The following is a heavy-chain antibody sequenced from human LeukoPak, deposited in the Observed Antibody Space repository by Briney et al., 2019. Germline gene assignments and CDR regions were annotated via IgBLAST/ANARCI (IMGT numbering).Heavy chain of an antibody. CDR3: ARGRTAGTTGDAFDI. D-gene: IGHD1-1*01. CDR1: GFTFSSYG. Sequence: GGSLRLSCAASGFTFSSYGMHWVRQAPGKGLEWVAFIRYDGSNKYYADSVKGRFTISRDNSKNTLYLQMNSLRAEDTAVYYCARGRTAGTTGDAFDIWGQGTMVTVSS. CDR2: IRYDGSNK. J-gene: IGHJ3*02. V-gene: IGHV3-30*02.